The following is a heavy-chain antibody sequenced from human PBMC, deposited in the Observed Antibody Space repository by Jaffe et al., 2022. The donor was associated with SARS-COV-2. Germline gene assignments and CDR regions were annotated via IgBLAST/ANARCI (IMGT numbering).Heavy chain of an antibody. CDR1: GYTFTSYY. Sequence: QVQLVQSGAEVKKPGASVKVSCKASGYTFTSYYMHWVRQAPGQGLEWMGIINPSGGSTSYAQKFQGRVTMTRDTSTSTVYMELSSLRSEDTAVYYCARVAFTHIVGATFVGYYGMDVWGQGTTVTVSS. D-gene: IGHD1-26*01. CDR2: INPSGGST. V-gene: IGHV1-46*01. CDR3: ARVAFTHIVGATFVGYYGMDV. J-gene: IGHJ6*02.